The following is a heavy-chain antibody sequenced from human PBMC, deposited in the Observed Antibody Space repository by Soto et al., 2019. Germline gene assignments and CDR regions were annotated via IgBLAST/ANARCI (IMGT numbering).Heavy chain of an antibody. CDR2: ISSSGSTI. CDR3: ARDLRMVYAIDFDY. J-gene: IGHJ4*02. V-gene: IGHV3-48*02. Sequence: GGSLRLSCAASGFTFSSCSMNWVRQAPGKGLEWVSYISSSGSTIYYADSVKGRFTISRDNAKNSLYLQMNSLRDEDTAVYYCARDLRMVYAIDFDYWGQGTLVTVSS. D-gene: IGHD2-8*01. CDR1: GFTFSSCS.